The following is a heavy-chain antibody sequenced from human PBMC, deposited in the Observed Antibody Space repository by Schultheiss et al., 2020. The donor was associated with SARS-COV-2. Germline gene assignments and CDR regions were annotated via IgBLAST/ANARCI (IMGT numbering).Heavy chain of an antibody. V-gene: IGHV3-33*01. CDR1: GFTFSSFV. D-gene: IGHD6-6*01. J-gene: IGHJ6*03. CDR3: ARVGSSSSEGSVYYYYYYMDV. Sequence: GGSLRLSCAASGFTFSSFVMHWVRQAPGKGLEWVAVIWYDGSNEYYTDSVEGRFTISRDNSKNTLYLQMNSLRAEDTAVYYCARVGSSSSEGSVYYYYYYMDVWGKGTTVTVSS. CDR2: IWYDGSNE.